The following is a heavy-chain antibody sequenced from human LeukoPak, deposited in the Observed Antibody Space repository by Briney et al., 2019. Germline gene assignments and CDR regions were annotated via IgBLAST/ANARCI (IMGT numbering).Heavy chain of an antibody. Sequence: GGSLRLSCAASGFTFSTYNMNWVRRAPGKGLEWVSYITISSTTIYYADSVKGRFTISRDNAKNSLYLQMNSLRAEDTAVYYCAKFMGSSWYGTWFDPWGQGTLVTVSS. CDR1: GFTFSTYN. CDR3: AKFMGSSWYGTWFDP. CDR2: ITISSTTI. V-gene: IGHV3-48*01. D-gene: IGHD6-13*01. J-gene: IGHJ5*02.